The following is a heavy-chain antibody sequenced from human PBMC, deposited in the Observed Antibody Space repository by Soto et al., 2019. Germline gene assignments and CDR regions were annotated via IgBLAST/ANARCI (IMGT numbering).Heavy chain of an antibody. D-gene: IGHD2-8*01. V-gene: IGHV3-30*03. CDR2: ILFDGNKK. CDR1: GFIFSDYA. Sequence: PGGSLRLSCSASGFIFSDYAMHWVRQAPGKGMEWVAVILFDGNKKYYADSVKGRFTISRDNSKNTLYLQMNSLRAEDTAVYYCAREGRWLHNGSYYYYGMDVWGQGTTVTVSS. J-gene: IGHJ6*02. CDR3: AREGRWLHNGSYYYYGMDV.